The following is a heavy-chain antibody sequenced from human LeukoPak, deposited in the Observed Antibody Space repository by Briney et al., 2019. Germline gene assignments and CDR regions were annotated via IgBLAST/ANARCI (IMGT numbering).Heavy chain of an antibody. V-gene: IGHV4-31*03. CDR3: ASPYYDSSGYYTDY. J-gene: IGHJ4*02. D-gene: IGHD3-22*01. CDR1: SGSISSGGYY. CDR2: IYYSGST. Sequence: PSQTLSLTCTVSSGSISSGGYYWSWIRRHPGKGLEWIGYIYYSGSTYYNPSLKSRVTISVDTSKNQFSLKLSSVTAADTAVYYCASPYYDSSGYYTDYWGQGTLVTVSS.